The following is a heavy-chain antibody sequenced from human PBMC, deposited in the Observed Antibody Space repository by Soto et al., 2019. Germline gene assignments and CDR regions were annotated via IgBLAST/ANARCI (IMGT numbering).Heavy chain of an antibody. D-gene: IGHD3-3*01. CDR1: VGSISSYY. J-gene: IGHJ6*02. CDR2: IYYSGST. Sequence: SETLSLTCTVSVGSISSYYWSWIRQPPGKGLEWIGYIYYSGSTNYNPSLKSRVTISVDTSKNQFSLKLSSVTAADTAVYYCARDRNYDFWSGYYLHYYYGMDVWGQGTTVTVSS. CDR3: ARDRNYDFWSGYYLHYYYGMDV. V-gene: IGHV4-59*01.